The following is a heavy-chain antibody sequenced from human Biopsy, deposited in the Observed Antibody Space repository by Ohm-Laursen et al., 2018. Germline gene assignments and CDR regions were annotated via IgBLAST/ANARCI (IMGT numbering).Heavy chain of an antibody. J-gene: IGHJ4*02. Sequence: TLSLTCTVSDGSINSYYWNWIRQPPGKRLEWIGNIYYSGSTNFNPSLKSRVTISVDTSKNQFSLKLSSVTAADTAVYFCSRGSSYGYDFDYWGQGTLVAVSS. V-gene: IGHV4-59*01. CDR3: SRGSSYGYDFDY. CDR2: IYYSGST. CDR1: DGSINSYY. D-gene: IGHD5-18*01.